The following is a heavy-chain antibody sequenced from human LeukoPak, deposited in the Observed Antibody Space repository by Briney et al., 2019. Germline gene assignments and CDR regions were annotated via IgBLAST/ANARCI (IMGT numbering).Heavy chain of an antibody. Sequence: PGGSLRLSCAASGFSFSDHYMTWVRQAPGKGLQGLSYISGSGSDIDYAVSVKGRFTISRDNAKNSLYLQMNILRAEDPAVYYCARGAGRSGSDYWGQGTLVTVSS. CDR3: ARGAGRSGSDY. V-gene: IGHV3-11*01. CDR2: ISGSGSDI. J-gene: IGHJ4*02. CDR1: GFSFSDHY. D-gene: IGHD6-19*01.